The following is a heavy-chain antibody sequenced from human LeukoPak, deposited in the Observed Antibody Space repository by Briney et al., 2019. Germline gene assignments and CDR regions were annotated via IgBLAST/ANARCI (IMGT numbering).Heavy chain of an antibody. J-gene: IGHJ4*02. Sequence: GGSLRLSCAASGFTFSSYGMHWVRQAPGKGLEWVAVISYDGSNIYYADSVKGRFTITRDNSKNMLYLRMDSLRAEDTALYYCAKDQACSGGSCYSFDYWGQGTLVTVSS. D-gene: IGHD2-15*01. CDR2: ISYDGSNI. CDR3: AKDQACSGGSCYSFDY. CDR1: GFTFSSYG. V-gene: IGHV3-30*18.